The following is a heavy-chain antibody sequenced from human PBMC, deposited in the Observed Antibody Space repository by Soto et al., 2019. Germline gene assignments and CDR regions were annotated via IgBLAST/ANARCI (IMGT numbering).Heavy chain of an antibody. D-gene: IGHD2-2*02. J-gene: IGHJ6*03. V-gene: IGHV4-34*01. CDR2: INHSGST. CDR1: GGSFSGYY. Sequence: PSETLSLTCAVYGGSFSGYYWSWIRQPPGKGLEWIGEINHSGSTNYNPSLKSRVTISVDTSKNQFSLKLISVTAADTAVYYCARAQTYCSSASCYMGLYYYYMDVWGKGTTVTVSS. CDR3: ARAQTYCSSASCYMGLYYYYMDV.